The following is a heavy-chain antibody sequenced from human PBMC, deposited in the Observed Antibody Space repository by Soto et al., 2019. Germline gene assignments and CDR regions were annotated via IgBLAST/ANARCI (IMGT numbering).Heavy chain of an antibody. D-gene: IGHD3-22*01. CDR3: ARDRTEEYYYYSSGKYGMDV. Sequence: QVQLVQSGAEVKKPGSSVKVSCKASGGTFSSYAISWVRQAPGQGLEWMGGIIPIFGTANYAQKFQGRVTITADEATSTAYMELSSLRSEDTAVYYCARDRTEEYYYYSSGKYGMDVWGEGTTVTDST. CDR1: GGTFSSYA. J-gene: IGHJ6*04. V-gene: IGHV1-69*12. CDR2: IIPIFGTA.